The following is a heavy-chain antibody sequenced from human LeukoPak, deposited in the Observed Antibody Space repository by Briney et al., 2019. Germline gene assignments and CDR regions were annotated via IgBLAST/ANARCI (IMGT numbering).Heavy chain of an antibody. CDR3: ARISRSSGGFYY. J-gene: IGHJ4*02. V-gene: IGHV4-31*02. D-gene: IGHD2-15*01. CDR2: ISYRGST. CDR1: GGSISSSGGFY. Sequence: SQTLSLTCTVSGGSISSSGGFYWSWIRQHPGNGLEWIGFISYRGSTYYNPSLKSRVSMSADTSKNQFSLRLSSVTDDDTAVYYCARISRSSGGFYYWGQGTLVTVSS.